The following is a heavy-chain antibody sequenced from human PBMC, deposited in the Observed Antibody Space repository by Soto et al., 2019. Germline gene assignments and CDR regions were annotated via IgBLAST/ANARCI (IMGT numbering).Heavy chain of an antibody. CDR2: ITTDGGST. V-gene: IGHV3-74*01. Sequence: PGESLKISCAASGFTFRGYWMNWVRQAPGKGLVWVSHITTDGGSTNYADSVKGRFTISRDNAKDTLYLYMSSLRVDDTAVYYCERDRDIVGTSPLAYWGQGTLVTVSS. D-gene: IGHD1-26*01. CDR1: GFTFRGYW. CDR3: ERDRDIVGTSPLAY. J-gene: IGHJ4*02.